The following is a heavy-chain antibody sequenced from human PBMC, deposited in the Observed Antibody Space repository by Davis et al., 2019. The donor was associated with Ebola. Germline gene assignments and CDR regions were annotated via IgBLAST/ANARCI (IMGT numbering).Heavy chain of an antibody. CDR3: ARGDKFGLPN. J-gene: IGHJ4*02. D-gene: IGHD3-16*01. V-gene: IGHV1-2*06. CDR1: GYNFNAYG. CDR2: VVPNSGGT. Sequence: ASVKVSCKVSGYNFNAYGVTWVRQAPGQGLEWMGRVVPNSGGTNYAQKFQDRVTMTRDTSISTAYMELTSLTTDDTAVYYCARGDKFGLPNWGQGTLVTVSS.